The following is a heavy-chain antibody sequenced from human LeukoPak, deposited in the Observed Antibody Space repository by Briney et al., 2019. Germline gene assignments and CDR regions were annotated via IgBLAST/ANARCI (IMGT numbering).Heavy chain of an antibody. Sequence: SETLSLTCAVYGGSFSGYYWSWIRQPPGKGLEWIGEINDSGSTNYNPSLKSRVTISVDTSKNQFSLKLSSVTAPNTAVYYCASCGKNFWSGLYYFDYWGQGTLVTVSS. D-gene: IGHD3-3*01. CDR2: INDSGST. V-gene: IGHV4-34*01. CDR3: ASCGKNFWSGLYYFDY. J-gene: IGHJ4*02. CDR1: GGSFSGYY.